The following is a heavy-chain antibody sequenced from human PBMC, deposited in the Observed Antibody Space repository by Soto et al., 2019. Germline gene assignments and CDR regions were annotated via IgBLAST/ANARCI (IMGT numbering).Heavy chain of an antibody. D-gene: IGHD1-1*01. Sequence: ASVKVSCKASGYTFTGYYMHWVRQAPGQGLEWMGWINPNSGGTNYAQKFQGWVTMTRDTSISTAYMELSSLRAEDTAVYYCAKQESDWNDHFDYWGQGTLVTVSS. CDR3: AKQESDWNDHFDY. J-gene: IGHJ4*02. CDR1: GYTFTGYY. CDR2: INPNSGGT. V-gene: IGHV1-2*04.